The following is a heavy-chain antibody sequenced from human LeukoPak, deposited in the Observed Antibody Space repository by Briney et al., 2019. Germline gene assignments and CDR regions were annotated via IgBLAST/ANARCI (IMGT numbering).Heavy chain of an antibody. CDR2: IRNSDGMT. J-gene: IGHJ4*02. V-gene: IGHV3-23*01. D-gene: IGHD1-1*01. CDR3: AKGLERESRLDS. Sequence: PGGSLRLSCDASGFSVNTYTMYWVRQAPEQGLEWVSGIRNSDGMTYYADSVRGRFTISTDNSKNTLYLQMNSLRAEDTALYYCAKGLERESRLDSWGQGTLVTVSS. CDR1: GFSVNTYT.